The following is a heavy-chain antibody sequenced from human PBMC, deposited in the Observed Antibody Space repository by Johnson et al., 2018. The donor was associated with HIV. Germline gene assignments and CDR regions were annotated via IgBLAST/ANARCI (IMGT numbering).Heavy chain of an antibody. D-gene: IGHD1-26*01. CDR2: INWNGGST. Sequence: VQLVESGGGVVRPGGSLRLSCAVSGFTFEDYGISWVRQAPGKGLEWVSDINWNGGSTDYADSVKGRFTISRDNAKNSLYMQMDSLRAEDTALYYCARGGVGDVFDIWGQGTMVTVSS. CDR1: GFTFEDYG. V-gene: IGHV3-20*04. CDR3: ARGGVGDVFDI. J-gene: IGHJ3*02.